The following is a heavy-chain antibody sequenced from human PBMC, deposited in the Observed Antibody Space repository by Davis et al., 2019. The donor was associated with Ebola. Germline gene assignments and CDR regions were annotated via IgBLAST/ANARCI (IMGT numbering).Heavy chain of an antibody. J-gene: IGHJ3*02. V-gene: IGHV3-21*01. CDR2: ISSSSSYI. D-gene: IGHD6-13*01. Sequence: PGGSLRLSCAASGFTFSSYSMNWVRQAPGKGLEWVSSISSSSSYIYYADSVKGRFTISRDNAKNSLYLQMNSLRAEDTAVYYCAREGRIAASAFDIWGQGTMVTVSS. CDR3: AREGRIAASAFDI. CDR1: GFTFSSYS.